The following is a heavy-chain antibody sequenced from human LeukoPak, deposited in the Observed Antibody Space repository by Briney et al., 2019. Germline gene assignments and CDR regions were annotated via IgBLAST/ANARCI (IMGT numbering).Heavy chain of an antibody. Sequence: SGPTLVNPTQTLTLTCTFSGFSLSTSGMCVGWIRQRPGKALEWLARIDWDDDKYYSTSLKTRLTISKDTSKNPVALTMTNMDPVDTATYNCARIPGSYPHWGQGTLVTVSS. CDR2: IDWDDDK. CDR3: ARIPGSYPH. D-gene: IGHD7-27*01. CDR1: GFSLSTSGMC. J-gene: IGHJ1*01. V-gene: IGHV2-70*11.